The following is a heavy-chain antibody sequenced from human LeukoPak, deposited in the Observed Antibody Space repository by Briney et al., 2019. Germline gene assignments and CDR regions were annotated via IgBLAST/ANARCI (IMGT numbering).Heavy chain of an antibody. D-gene: IGHD6-19*01. Sequence: PGGSLRLSCAASGFTFSSYAMSWVRQAPGKGLEWVSAISGSGGSTYYADSVKGRFTISRDNSKNTLYLQMNSLRAEDTAVYYCAKLTYSSGWHGNGMDVWGQGTTVTVSS. CDR2: ISGSGGST. J-gene: IGHJ6*02. V-gene: IGHV3-23*01. CDR1: GFTFSSYA. CDR3: AKLTYSSGWHGNGMDV.